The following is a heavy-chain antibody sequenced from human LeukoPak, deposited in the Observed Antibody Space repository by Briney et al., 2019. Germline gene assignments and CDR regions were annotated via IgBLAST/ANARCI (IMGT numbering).Heavy chain of an antibody. D-gene: IGHD3-10*01. V-gene: IGHV4-39*07. CDR2: VYYSGST. CDR3: ARKRGSYGSGSYSKEYYFDY. J-gene: IGHJ4*02. Sequence: SETLSLTCTVSGGSISSSNYYWGWIRQPPGKGLEWIGTVYYSGSTNYNPSLKSRVTISVDTSKNQFSLKLSSVTAADTAVYYCARKRGSYGSGSYSKEYYFDYWGQGTLVTVSS. CDR1: GGSISSSNYY.